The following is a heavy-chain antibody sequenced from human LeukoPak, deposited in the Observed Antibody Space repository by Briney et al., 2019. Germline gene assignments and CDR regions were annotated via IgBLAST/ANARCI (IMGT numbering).Heavy chain of an antibody. CDR3: ARVPPSGTYDFWSGYPDY. Sequence: SETLSLTCTVSGGSISSYYWSWIRQPPGQGLEWIGYIYYSGSTNYNPSLKSRVTISVDTSKNRFSLKLSSVTAADTAVYYCARVPPSGTYDFWSGYPDYWGRGTLVTVSS. CDR2: IYYSGST. D-gene: IGHD3-3*01. J-gene: IGHJ4*02. CDR1: GGSISSYY. V-gene: IGHV4-59*01.